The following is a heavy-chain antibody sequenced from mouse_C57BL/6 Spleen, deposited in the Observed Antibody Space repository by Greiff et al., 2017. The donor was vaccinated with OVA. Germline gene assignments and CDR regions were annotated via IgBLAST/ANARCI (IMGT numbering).Heavy chain of an antibody. CDR3: ARERYSNKLYFDV. J-gene: IGHJ1*03. CDR1: GYTFTSYW. V-gene: IGHV1-55*01. D-gene: IGHD2-5*01. Sequence: QVQLKQPGAELVKPGASVKMSCKASGYTFTSYWITWVKQRPGQGLEWIGDIYPGSGSTNYNEKFKSKATLTVDTSSSTAYMQLSSLTSEDSAVYYCARERYSNKLYFDVWGTGTTVTVSS. CDR2: IYPGSGST.